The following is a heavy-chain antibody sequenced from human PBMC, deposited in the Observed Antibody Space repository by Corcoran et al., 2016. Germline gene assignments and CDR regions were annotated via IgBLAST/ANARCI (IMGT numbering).Heavy chain of an antibody. V-gene: IGHV3-33*01. CDR1: GFTFSSYC. CDR2: IWYDGSNK. Sequence: QVQLVESGGGVVQPGRSLRLSCAASGFTFSSYCMRWVRQAPGKGLEWVADIWYDGSNKYYADSVKGRFTISRDNAKNTLYLQMNRLRAEDTGAYYGARDYYCRRTIWEYYSFGMDVWGQGTMVTVSS. J-gene: IGHJ6*02. CDR3: ARDYYCRRTIWEYYSFGMDV. D-gene: IGHD2-2*01.